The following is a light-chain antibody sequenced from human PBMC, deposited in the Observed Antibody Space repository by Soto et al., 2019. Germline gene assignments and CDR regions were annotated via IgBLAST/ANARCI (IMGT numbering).Light chain of an antibody. CDR3: QSAESSGSFVV. CDR1: ALPKQY. J-gene: IGLJ2*01. Sequence: SYELTQPPSVSLSPGQTARITCSGDALPKQYVYWYQQKPGQAPVLVIYKDTERPSGIPERFSGSSSGTTVTLTISGVQAVDEADYYCQSAESSGSFVVFGGGTKLTVL. CDR2: KDT. V-gene: IGLV3-25*03.